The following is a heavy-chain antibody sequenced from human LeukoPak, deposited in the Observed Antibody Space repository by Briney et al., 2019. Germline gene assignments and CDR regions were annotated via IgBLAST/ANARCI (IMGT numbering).Heavy chain of an antibody. V-gene: IGHV4-39*01. CDR1: GDSITTEHYW. CDR3: ARQLGVGVWALDR. J-gene: IGHJ4*02. D-gene: IGHD3-16*01. Sequence: SETLSLTCDVSGDSITTEHYWWGWLRQPPGKGLEWIAIIFYTGRIHDNPSLRNRISMSVDTSKDQFSLRLSAVTAADTAVYYCARQLGVGVWALDRWGQGTLVTVSS. CDR2: IFYTGRI.